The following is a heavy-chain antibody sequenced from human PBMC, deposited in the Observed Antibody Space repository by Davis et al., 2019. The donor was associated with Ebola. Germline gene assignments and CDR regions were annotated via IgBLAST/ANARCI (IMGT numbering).Heavy chain of an antibody. CDR2: INHSGST. V-gene: IGHV4-34*01. CDR3: ARGLYCSGGSCFLDY. J-gene: IGHJ4*02. D-gene: IGHD2-15*01. CDR1: GGSISGYY. Sequence: SETLSLTCTVSGGSISGYYWSWIRQPPGKGLEWIGEINHSGSTNYNPSLKSRVTISVDTSKNQFSLKLSSVTAADTAVYYCARGLYCSGGSCFLDYWGQGTLVTVSS.